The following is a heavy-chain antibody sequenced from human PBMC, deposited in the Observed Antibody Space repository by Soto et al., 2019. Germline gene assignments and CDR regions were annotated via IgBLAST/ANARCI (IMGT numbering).Heavy chain of an antibody. CDR3: AKDSGDRRYSYGHFDY. D-gene: IGHD5-18*01. V-gene: IGHV3-30*18. CDR1: GFTFSSYG. Sequence: QLGGSLRLSCAASGFTFSSYGMHWVRQAPGKGLEWVAVISYDGSNKYYADSVKGRFTISRDNSKNTLYLQMNSLRAEDTAVYYCAKDSGDRRYSYGHFDYWGQGTLVTVSS. J-gene: IGHJ4*02. CDR2: ISYDGSNK.